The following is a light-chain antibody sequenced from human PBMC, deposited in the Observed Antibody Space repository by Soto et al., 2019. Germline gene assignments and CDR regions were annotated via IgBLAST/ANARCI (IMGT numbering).Light chain of an antibody. CDR2: DVT. CDR3: SSYTGIGTVV. J-gene: IGLJ2*01. V-gene: IGLV2-14*03. CDR1: SSDVGGYNY. Sequence: QAVVTQPASVSGSPGQSLTISCTGTSSDVGGYNYVSWYQQHPGKAPKLMIYDVTNRPSGVSNRFSGSKSGNTASLTISGRQVEDEAYYYCSSYTGIGTVVFGGGTKLTVL.